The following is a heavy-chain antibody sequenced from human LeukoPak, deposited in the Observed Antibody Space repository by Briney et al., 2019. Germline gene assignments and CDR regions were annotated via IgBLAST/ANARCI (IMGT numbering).Heavy chain of an antibody. CDR3: ARDRTVTTGWFDP. J-gene: IGHJ5*02. CDR1: GGSFGGYY. Sequence: SETLSLTCAVYGGSFGGYYWSWIRQPPGKGLEWIGEINHSGSTNYNPSLKSRVTISVDTSKNQFSLKLSSVTAADTAVYYCARDRTVTTGWFDPWGQGTLVTVSS. D-gene: IGHD4-17*01. V-gene: IGHV4-34*01. CDR2: INHSGST.